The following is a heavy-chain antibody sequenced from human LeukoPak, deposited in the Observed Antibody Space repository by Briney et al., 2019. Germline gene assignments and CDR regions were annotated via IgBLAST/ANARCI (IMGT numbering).Heavy chain of an antibody. V-gene: IGHV4-39*07. Sequence: SETLSLTCTVSGGSISSSSYYWGWIRQPPGKGLEWIGSIYYSGSTYYNPSLKSRVTISVDRSKNQFSLKLSSVTAADTAVYYCATVYGGPFDYWGQGTLVTVSS. CDR2: IYYSGST. J-gene: IGHJ4*02. CDR1: GGSISSSSYY. CDR3: ATVYGGPFDY. D-gene: IGHD4-23*01.